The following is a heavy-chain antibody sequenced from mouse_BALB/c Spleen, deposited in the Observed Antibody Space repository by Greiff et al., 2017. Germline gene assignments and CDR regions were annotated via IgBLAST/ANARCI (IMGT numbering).Heavy chain of an antibody. CDR1: GYTFTSYW. V-gene: IGHV1S81*02. CDR3: ARYYRYEDY. CDR2: INPSNGRT. Sequence: QVQLKQSGAELVKPGASVKLSCKASGYTFTSYWMHWVKQRPGQGLEWIGEINPSNGRTNYNEKFKSKATLTVDKSSSTAYMQLSSLTSEDSAVYYCARYYRYEDYWGQGTTLTVSS. D-gene: IGHD2-14*01. J-gene: IGHJ2*01.